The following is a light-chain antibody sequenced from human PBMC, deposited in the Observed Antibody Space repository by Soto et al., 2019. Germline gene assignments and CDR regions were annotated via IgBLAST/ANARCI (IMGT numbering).Light chain of an antibody. Sequence: EIVLTQSPATLSLSPGERATLSCRASQSVSSYLAWYQQKPGQAPRLLIYDASNRATGIPARFSGSASGTDFTLTISSLEPEDFAIYYCQQRSNWPPVTFGGRTKVEIK. CDR1: QSVSSY. CDR3: QQRSNWPPVT. CDR2: DAS. J-gene: IGKJ4*01. V-gene: IGKV3-11*01.